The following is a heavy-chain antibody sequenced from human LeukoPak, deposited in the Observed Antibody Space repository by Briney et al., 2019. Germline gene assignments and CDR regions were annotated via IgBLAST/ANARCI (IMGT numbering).Heavy chain of an antibody. J-gene: IGHJ4*02. V-gene: IGHV3-74*01. CDR1: GFTFSTYW. D-gene: IGHD3-10*01. CDR3: ATQPGSDY. CDR2: INSDGSST. Sequence: PGGSLRLSCAASGFTFSTYWMHWVRQAPGKGLVWVSRINSDGSSTNYADSVKGRFTISRDNAENTLYLQMSSLRAEDTAVYYCATQPGSDYWGQGTLVTVSS.